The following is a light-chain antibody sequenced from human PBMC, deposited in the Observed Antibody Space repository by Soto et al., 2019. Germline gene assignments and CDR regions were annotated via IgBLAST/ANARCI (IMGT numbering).Light chain of an antibody. V-gene: IGLV3-21*02. J-gene: IGLJ2*01. CDR3: QVWDSSSDHVV. Sequence: SYVLTKPPSVSVAPGQTARITCGGTHDGSKSVHWYQQKPGQAPVLVVYDDSGRPSGIPERFSGSNSGNTATATLTISRVAAWDEADYYCQVWDSSSDHVVVGAGTKVTVL. CDR2: DDS. CDR1: HDGSKS.